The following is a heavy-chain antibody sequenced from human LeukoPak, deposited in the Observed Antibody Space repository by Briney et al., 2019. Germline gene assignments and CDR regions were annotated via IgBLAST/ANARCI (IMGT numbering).Heavy chain of an antibody. CDR1: GFTFSNYW. CDR2: INSDGSST. CDR3: ARVRSSGWSYFDY. J-gene: IGHJ4*02. D-gene: IGHD6-19*01. Sequence: GGSLTLSCAASGFTFSNYWMHWVRHAPGKGLVWVSRINSDGSSTSYADSVKGRFTISRDHAKNTLYLQMNSLRAEDTAVYYCARVRSSGWSYFDYWGQGTLVTVSS. V-gene: IGHV3-74*01.